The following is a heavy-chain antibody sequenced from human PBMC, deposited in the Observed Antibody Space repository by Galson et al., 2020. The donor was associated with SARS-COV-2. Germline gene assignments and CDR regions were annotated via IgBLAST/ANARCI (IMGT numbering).Heavy chain of an antibody. CDR3: ARETIDYTGSWVDY. CDR2: ISYDGSNK. V-gene: IGHV3-30*01. J-gene: IGHJ4*02. Sequence: GGSLRLSCAASGFTFSSHAMHWVRQAPGKGLEAVALISYDGSNKYYADSVKGRFTISRDNSKSTLSLQMNSLRAEDTAVYYCARETIDYTGSWVDYLGQGTLVTVAS. CDR1: GFTFSSHA. D-gene: IGHD6-6*01.